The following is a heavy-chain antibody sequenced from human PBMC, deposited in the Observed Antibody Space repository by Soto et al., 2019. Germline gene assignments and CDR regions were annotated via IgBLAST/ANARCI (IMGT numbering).Heavy chain of an antibody. J-gene: IGHJ4*02. Sequence: PSETLSLTCTVSGDSIRGRSYYWGWIRQPPGRGLEWVGTLFSGSTYSSPSLKSRVSISLDTSKNQVSLKLSSVAAADTAVYYCTRGYESTLPYYFDFWGQGILVTVSS. CDR2: LFSGST. V-gene: IGHV4-39*01. CDR1: GDSIRGRSYY. D-gene: IGHD3-22*01. CDR3: TRGYESTLPYYFDF.